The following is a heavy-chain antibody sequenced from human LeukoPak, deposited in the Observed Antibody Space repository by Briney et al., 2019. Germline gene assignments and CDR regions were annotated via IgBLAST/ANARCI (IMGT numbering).Heavy chain of an antibody. CDR2: INYSGNG. D-gene: IGHD4-17*01. J-gene: IGHJ4*02. CDR3: ARHLTTWGDN. CDR1: GRSIGGSSSY. V-gene: IGHV4-39*01. Sequence: SETLSLTCAVSGRSIGGSSSYWGWIRQPPGKGLEWIGSINYSGNGYYNPSLKGRLTMSVDTSKNHFSLKLTSVTAADSGLYYCARHLTTWGDNWGQGTVVIVSS.